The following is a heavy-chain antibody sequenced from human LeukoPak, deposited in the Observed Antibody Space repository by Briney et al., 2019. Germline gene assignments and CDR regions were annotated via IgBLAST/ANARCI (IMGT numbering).Heavy chain of an antibody. D-gene: IGHD5-24*01. V-gene: IGHV4-39*07. CDR1: GGSISSSSYY. CDR2: IYYSGST. J-gene: IGHJ3*02. CDR3: ARWQGDGYTQGPRNAFDI. Sequence: PSETLSLTCTVSGGSISSSSYYWGWIRQPPGKGLEWIGSIYYSGSTYYNPSLKGRVTISVDTSKNQFSLKLSSVTAADTAVYYCARWQGDGYTQGPRNAFDIWGQGTMVTVSS.